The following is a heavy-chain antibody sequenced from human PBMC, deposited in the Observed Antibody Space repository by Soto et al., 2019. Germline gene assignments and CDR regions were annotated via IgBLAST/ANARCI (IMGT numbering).Heavy chain of an antibody. Sequence: QLQLQESGPGLVKPSETLSLTCTVSGGSISSSSYYWGWIRQPPGKGLEWIGSIYYSGSTYYNPSLKSRVTISVDTSKNQFSLKLSSVTAADTAVYYCARHPYVEMATFDFDYWGQGTLVTVSS. CDR3: ARHPYVEMATFDFDY. CDR2: IYYSGST. J-gene: IGHJ4*02. CDR1: GGSISSSSYY. D-gene: IGHD5-12*01. V-gene: IGHV4-39*01.